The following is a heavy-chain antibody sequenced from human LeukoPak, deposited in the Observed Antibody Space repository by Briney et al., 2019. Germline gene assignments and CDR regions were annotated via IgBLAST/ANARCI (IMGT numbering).Heavy chain of an antibody. CDR2: MYYRGST. D-gene: IGHD2-2*01. CDR3: ARGYCSSTSCPPFDY. V-gene: IGHV4-39*01. J-gene: IGHJ4*02. CDR1: GGSISSSSHY. Sequence: SESLSLTCTVSGGSISSSSHYWGWIRQPPGKGLEWIGSMYYRGSTYHNPSLKSRVTISVDTSKNQFSLKLSSVTAADTAVYYCARGYCSSTSCPPFDYWGQGTLVTVSS.